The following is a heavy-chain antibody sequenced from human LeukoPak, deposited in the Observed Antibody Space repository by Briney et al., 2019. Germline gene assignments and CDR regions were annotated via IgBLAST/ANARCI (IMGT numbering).Heavy chain of an antibody. V-gene: IGHV3-20*01. D-gene: IGHD3-10*01. J-gene: IGHJ4*02. CDR3: VLTSGSGSYRGYLNY. Sequence: GGSLRLSCAASGFTLSSYSMNWVRQAPGKGLEWVSGINWNGGSTDYADSVKGRFTISRDNAKNSVYLQMSSLRVEDTALYHCVLTSGSGSYRGYLNYWGQGTLVTVSS. CDR1: GFTLSSYS. CDR2: INWNGGST.